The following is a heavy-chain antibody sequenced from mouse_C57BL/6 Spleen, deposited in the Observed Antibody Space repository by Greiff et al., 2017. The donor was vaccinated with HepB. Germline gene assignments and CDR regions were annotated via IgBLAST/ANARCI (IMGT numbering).Heavy chain of an antibody. J-gene: IGHJ2*01. CDR2: ISYDGSN. CDR3: ARDSRPYYFDY. CDR1: GYSITSGYY. Sequence: EVQLQESGPGLVKPSQSLSLTCSVTGYSITSGYYWNWIRQFPGNKLEWMGYISYDGSNNYNPSLKNRIAITRDTSKNQFFLKLNSVTTEDTATYYCARDSRPYYFDYWGQGTTLTVSS. V-gene: IGHV3-6*01.